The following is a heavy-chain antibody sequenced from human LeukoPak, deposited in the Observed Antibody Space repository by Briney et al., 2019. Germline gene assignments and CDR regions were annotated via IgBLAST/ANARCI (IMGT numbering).Heavy chain of an antibody. CDR3: AKSGIERELLEY. CDR2: MRYDGSDK. D-gene: IGHD3-10*01. CDR1: GFVFSSYG. J-gene: IGHJ4*02. Sequence: GGSLRLSCAASGFVFSSYGMHWVRQAPDKGLEWVAFMRYDGSDKYYGDSVKGRFTISGDNSKNKLDLQMNSLRAEDTAVYYCAKSGIERELLEYWGQGTLVTVSS. V-gene: IGHV3-30*02.